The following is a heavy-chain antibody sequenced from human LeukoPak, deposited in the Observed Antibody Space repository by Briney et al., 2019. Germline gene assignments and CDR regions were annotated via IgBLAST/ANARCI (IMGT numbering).Heavy chain of an antibody. V-gene: IGHV1-46*01. D-gene: IGHD6-13*01. CDR1: GYTFTNYY. CDR2: IDPSAGST. Sequence: GASVKVSCKASGYTFTNYYMHWVRQAPGQGLEWMGVIDPSAGSTTYAQKFQGRVTITADESTSTAYMELRSLRSDDTAVYYCVRDLAGATTGTIPLFDYWGQGTLVTVSS. J-gene: IGHJ4*02. CDR3: VRDLAGATTGTIPLFDY.